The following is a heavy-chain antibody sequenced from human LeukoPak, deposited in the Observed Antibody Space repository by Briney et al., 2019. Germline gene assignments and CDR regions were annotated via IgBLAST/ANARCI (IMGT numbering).Heavy chain of an antibody. CDR2: IYPGDSDT. D-gene: IGHD3-22*01. CDR1: GYSFANNW. V-gene: IGHV5-51*01. J-gene: IGHJ4*02. CDR3: ARLKDYDSSGYIFDY. Sequence: GESLKISCKGSGYSFANNWIAWVRQLPGKGLEWMGIIYPGDSDTRYSPSFQGQVTISADKSISTAYLQWSSLKASDTAMYYCARLKDYDSSGYIFDYWGQGILVIVSS.